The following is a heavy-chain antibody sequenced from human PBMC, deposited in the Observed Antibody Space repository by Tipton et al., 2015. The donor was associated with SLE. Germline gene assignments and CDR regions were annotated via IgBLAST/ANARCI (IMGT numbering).Heavy chain of an antibody. CDR1: GGSFSGYY. CDR2: INHSGST. Sequence: TLSLTCAVYGGSFSGYYWSWIRQPPGKGLEWIGEINHSGSTNYNPSLKSRVTISVDTSKNQFSLKLTSVTAADTAVYYCARGSDYFDSSGYRVEDYWGQGTLVTVSS. J-gene: IGHJ4*02. CDR3: ARGSDYFDSSGYRVEDY. D-gene: IGHD3-22*01. V-gene: IGHV4-34*01.